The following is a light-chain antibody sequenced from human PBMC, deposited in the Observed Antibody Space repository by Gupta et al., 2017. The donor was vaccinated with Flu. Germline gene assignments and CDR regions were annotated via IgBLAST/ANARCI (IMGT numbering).Light chain of an antibody. CDR3: QAADSSESFVV. V-gene: IGLV3-25*03. Sequence: SYALSHPPSVSGSPGQTPRITCSGDPLPKQFASWYQQKPGQAPVLVIEKDSERPSGVPERISGSSSGTRATLTISGVQAEDEADYYCQAADSSESFVVFGGGTKLTVL. J-gene: IGLJ2*01. CDR1: PLPKQF. CDR2: KDS.